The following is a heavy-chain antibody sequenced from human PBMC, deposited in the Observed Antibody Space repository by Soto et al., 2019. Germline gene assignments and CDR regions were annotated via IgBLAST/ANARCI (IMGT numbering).Heavy chain of an antibody. J-gene: IGHJ3*02. CDR1: GFPFATSA. V-gene: IGHV3-23*01. CDR2: ISGGGDLA. CDR3: AKESRRHI. Sequence: LRLSCAASGFPFATSAMIWVRQAPGKGPEWLSLISGGGDLAYYAESVKGRFTSSRDNSKNTLYLQMTFLRVEDTAVYYCAKESRRHIWGQGTMVTVSS.